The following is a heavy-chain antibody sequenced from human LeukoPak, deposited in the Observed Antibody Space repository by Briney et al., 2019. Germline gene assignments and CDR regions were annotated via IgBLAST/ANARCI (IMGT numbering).Heavy chain of an antibody. CDR3: ARSRGYFDY. V-gene: IGHV4-59*01. J-gene: IGHJ4*02. D-gene: IGHD6-13*01. CDR2: TYYSGST. Sequence: KPSETLSLTCTVSGGSISTYYWSWIRQPPGKGLEWIGYTYYSGSTNYNPSLESRVTISVNTSKNQFSLKLSSVTAADTALYYCARSRGYFDYWGQGTLVTVSS. CDR1: GGSISTYY.